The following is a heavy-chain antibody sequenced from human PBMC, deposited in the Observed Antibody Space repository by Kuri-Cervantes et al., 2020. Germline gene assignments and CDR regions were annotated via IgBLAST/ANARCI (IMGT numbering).Heavy chain of an antibody. CDR3: AREVNEGLEWSPGWFDP. CDR1: GYTFTSYY. V-gene: IGHV1-46*01. D-gene: IGHD3-3*01. Sequence: ASVKVSCKASGYTFTSYYMHWVRQAPGQGLEWMGIINPSGGSTSYAQKFQGRVTMTRDTSTSTAYMELSSLRSEDTAVYYCAREVNEGLEWSPGWFDPWGQGTLVTVSS. CDR2: INPSGGST. J-gene: IGHJ5*02.